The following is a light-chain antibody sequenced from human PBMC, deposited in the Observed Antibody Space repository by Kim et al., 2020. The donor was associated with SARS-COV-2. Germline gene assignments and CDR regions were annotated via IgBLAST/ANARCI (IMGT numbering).Light chain of an antibody. CDR2: WAS. CDR3: QQHYSTPRT. CDR1: QSVLYSSDNKNY. Sequence: DIVMTQSPDSLAVSLGERATINCKSSQSVLYSSDNKNYLVWYQKKPGQPPRLLIYWASTRASGVPDRFSASGSGTDFTLTISSLQAEDVAVYYCQQHYSTPRTFGQGTKVDIK. J-gene: IGKJ1*01. V-gene: IGKV4-1*01.